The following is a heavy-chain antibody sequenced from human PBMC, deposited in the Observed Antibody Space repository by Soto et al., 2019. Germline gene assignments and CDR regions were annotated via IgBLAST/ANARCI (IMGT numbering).Heavy chain of an antibody. J-gene: IGHJ4*02. V-gene: IGHV3-72*01. Sequence: GGSLRLSCAASGFTFRNYNMNWVRQAPGKGLEWIARSRNKANTYSIEYAASVKGRFTISRDDSKNSLYLQINSLKSEDTAVFFCARAPGSGPHHFDYWGQGTLVTVSS. CDR2: SRNKANTYSI. CDR1: GFTFRNYN. CDR3: ARAPGSGPHHFDY. D-gene: IGHD6-19*01.